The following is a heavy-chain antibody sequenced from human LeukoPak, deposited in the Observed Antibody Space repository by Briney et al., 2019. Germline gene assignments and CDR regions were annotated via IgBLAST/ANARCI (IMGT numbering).Heavy chain of an antibody. CDR2: INHSGNT. CDR3: ARGKVWDGELEDAYYFDS. D-gene: IGHD3-10*01. J-gene: IGHJ4*02. Sequence: PSETLSLTCAVSGGSISEDYLTWIRQPPGKGLEWIGDINHSGNTNYNPSLKSRVTISLHTSKNQFSLKLSSVTAADTAVYYCARGKVWDGELEDAYYFDSWGQGTLVTVSS. CDR1: GGSISEDY. V-gene: IGHV4-34*01.